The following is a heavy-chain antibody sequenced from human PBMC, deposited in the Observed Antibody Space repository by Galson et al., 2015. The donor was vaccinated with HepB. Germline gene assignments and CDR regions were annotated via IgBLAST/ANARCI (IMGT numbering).Heavy chain of an antibody. CDR1: GGTFSSYT. Sequence: SVKVSCKASGGTFSSYTISWVRQAPGQGLEWMGRIIPILGIANYAQKFQGRVTITADKSTSTAYMELSSLRSEDTAVYYCAMKIPSEMVRGVIDAFDIWGQGTMVTVSS. CDR2: IIPILGIA. D-gene: IGHD3-10*01. CDR3: AMKIPSEMVRGVIDAFDI. J-gene: IGHJ3*02. V-gene: IGHV1-69*02.